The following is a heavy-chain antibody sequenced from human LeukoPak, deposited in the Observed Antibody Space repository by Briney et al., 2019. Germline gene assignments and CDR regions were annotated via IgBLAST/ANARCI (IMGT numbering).Heavy chain of an antibody. CDR2: FDPEDGET. CDR1: GYTLTELS. V-gene: IGHV1-24*01. CDR3: ATDLPYCTNGVCSPFDY. D-gene: IGHD2-8*01. Sequence: GASVKVSCKVSGYTLTELSMHWVRQAPGKGLEWMGGFDPEDGETIYAQKLQGRVTMTEDTSTDTAYMELSSLRSEDTAVYYCATDLPYCTNGVCSPFDYWGQGTLVTVSS. J-gene: IGHJ4*02.